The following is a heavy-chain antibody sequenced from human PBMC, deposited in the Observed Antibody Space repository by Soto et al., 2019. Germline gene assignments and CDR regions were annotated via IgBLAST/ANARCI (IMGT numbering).Heavy chain of an antibody. CDR3: ARGSGEFDA. D-gene: IGHD4-17*01. V-gene: IGHV4-34*01. CDR2: INHSGNT. J-gene: IGHJ5*02. Sequence: TLSLTCAVYGASLSDNYCNWLRQPPGKGLEWIGEINHSGNTNYNPSLRSRVTISIDTSKNQLSPNLRSVSAADTAVYYCARGSGEFDARGQGTPVTSPQ. CDR1: GASLSDNY.